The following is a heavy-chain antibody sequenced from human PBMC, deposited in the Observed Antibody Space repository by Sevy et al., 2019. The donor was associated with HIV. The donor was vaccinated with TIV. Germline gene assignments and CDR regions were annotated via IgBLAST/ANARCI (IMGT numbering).Heavy chain of an antibody. V-gene: IGHV3-15*01. CDR2: IKSKTDGGTT. Sequence: GGSLRLSCAASGFTFSNAWMSWVRQAPGKGLEWVGRIKSKTDGGTTDYAAPVKGRFTISRDDSKNTLYLQMNSLKTGDTAVYYCNCGPRGGYFNPEYRGQGNLVTVSS. J-gene: IGHJ4*02. CDR3: NCGPRGGYFNPEY. D-gene: IGHD1-26*01. CDR1: GFTFSNAW.